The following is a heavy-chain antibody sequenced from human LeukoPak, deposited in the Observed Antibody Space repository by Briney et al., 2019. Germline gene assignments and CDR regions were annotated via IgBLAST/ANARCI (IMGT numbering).Heavy chain of an antibody. V-gene: IGHV5-51*01. CDR2: IFPRDSDV. J-gene: IGHJ6*02. CDR1: GYTFTSYW. CDR3: VRSLPGTLLRGYGMDV. Sequence: GESLTISCKPSGYTFTSYWIGWARQTPGKGLECMGVIFPRDSDVRYSPSFQGQGTISADKSTNTAYLHWGSLKASDSAMYYCVRSLPGTLLRGYGMDVWGPGTTVTVS. D-gene: IGHD3-10*01.